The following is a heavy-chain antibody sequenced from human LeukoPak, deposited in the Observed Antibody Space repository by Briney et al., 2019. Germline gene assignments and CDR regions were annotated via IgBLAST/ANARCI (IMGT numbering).Heavy chain of an antibody. V-gene: IGHV3-23*01. D-gene: IGHD3-3*01. J-gene: IGHJ1*01. CDR1: GFTFSSYA. CDR2: ISGSGGST. CDR3: AKTDYDFWSGYSGYFQH. Sequence: QSGGSLRLSCAASGFTFSSYAMSWVRQAPGKGLEWVSAISGSGGSTYYADSVKGRFTISRDNSKNTLYLQMNSLRAEDTAVYYCAKTDYDFWSGYSGYFQHWGQGTLVTVSS.